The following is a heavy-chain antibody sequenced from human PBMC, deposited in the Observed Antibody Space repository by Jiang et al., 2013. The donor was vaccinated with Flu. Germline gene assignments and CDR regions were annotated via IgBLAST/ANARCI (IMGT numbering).Heavy chain of an antibody. CDR1: GYSISSGYY. J-gene: IGHJ3*02. Sequence: VLLKPSETLSLTCAVSGYSISSGYYWGWIRQPPGKGLEWIGSIYHSGSTYYNPSLKSRVTISVDTSKNQFSLKLSSVTAADTAVYYCARPEGWELLNSAFDIWGQGTMVTVSS. V-gene: IGHV4-38-2*01. D-gene: IGHD1-26*01. CDR3: ARPEGWELLNSAFDI. CDR2: IYHSGST.